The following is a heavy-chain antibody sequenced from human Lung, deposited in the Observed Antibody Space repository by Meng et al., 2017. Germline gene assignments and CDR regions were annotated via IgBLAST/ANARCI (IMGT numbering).Heavy chain of an antibody. CDR3: ARYVPNGSFWYFDF. V-gene: IGHV1-18*01. J-gene: IGHJ2*01. D-gene: IGHD6-13*01. CDR1: GYSFTNYE. Sequence: QRLQRGAEPKKPWTFMKVSFKASGYSFTNYESSWVRQAPGQGLEWMGWISVKNGEAKYPKNFQGRVTMTTDTTTSTAYMELRSLTSDDTAVYYCARYVPNGSFWYFDFWGRGTLVTVSS. CDR2: ISVKNGEA.